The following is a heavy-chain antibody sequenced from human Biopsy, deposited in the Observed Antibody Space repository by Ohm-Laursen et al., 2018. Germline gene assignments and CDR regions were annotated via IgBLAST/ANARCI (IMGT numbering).Heavy chain of an antibody. CDR2: IHHAQSA. CDR1: GGSISSYY. D-gene: IGHD1-26*01. J-gene: IGHJ3*02. Sequence: SETLSLTCTVSGGSISSYYWMWIRQPPGKGLEWIGYIHHAQSATYSPSLKSRVTISVDTSKNQFSLNLNSVTAADTAVYYCAGIVLGPTNDAFDIWGQGTMVTVSS. V-gene: IGHV4-59*03. CDR3: AGIVLGPTNDAFDI.